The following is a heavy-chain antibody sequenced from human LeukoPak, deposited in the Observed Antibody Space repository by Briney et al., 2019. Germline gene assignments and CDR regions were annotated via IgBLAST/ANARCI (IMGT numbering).Heavy chain of an antibody. CDR2: INPNSGGT. D-gene: IGHD3-16*01. Sequence: ASVTVSFTASGYTFTVYYMHWVRQAPGQGQEWMGWINPNSGGTNYAQKFQGRVTMTRDTSISTAYMELSRLRSDDTAVYYCARDLGDSDYWGQGTLVTVSS. CDR3: ARDLGDSDY. J-gene: IGHJ4*02. V-gene: IGHV1-2*02. CDR1: GYTFTVYY.